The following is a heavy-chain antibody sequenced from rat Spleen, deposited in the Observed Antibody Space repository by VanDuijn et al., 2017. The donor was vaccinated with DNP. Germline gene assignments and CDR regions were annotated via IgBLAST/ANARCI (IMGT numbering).Heavy chain of an antibody. Sequence: EVQLVESGGGLVRPGNSLRLSCAASGFIFSDYNLAWVRQPPKKGLEWVATIIYDGSTTYYRDSVKGRFTISRDTAKNTLYLHMDSLRSEDTATYYCATQTLNSYWGQGVMVTVSS. CDR3: ATQTLNSY. J-gene: IGHJ2*01. V-gene: IGHV5S10*01. CDR2: IIYDGSTT. D-gene: IGHD1-11*01. CDR1: GFIFSDYN.